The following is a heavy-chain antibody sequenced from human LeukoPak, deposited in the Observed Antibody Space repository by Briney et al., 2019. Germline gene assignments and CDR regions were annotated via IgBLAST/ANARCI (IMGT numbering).Heavy chain of an antibody. V-gene: IGHV3-48*01. D-gene: IGHD3-10*01. CDR3: ARHLNYYLDY. Sequence: GGSLRLSCAGSGFMFSSYSMNWVCQAPGKGLEWVSYISSSSSTIYYADSVKGRFTISRDDAKNTLYLQMNSLRAEDTAVYYCARHLNYYLDYWGQGTLVTVSS. CDR1: GFMFSSYS. J-gene: IGHJ4*02. CDR2: ISSSSSTI.